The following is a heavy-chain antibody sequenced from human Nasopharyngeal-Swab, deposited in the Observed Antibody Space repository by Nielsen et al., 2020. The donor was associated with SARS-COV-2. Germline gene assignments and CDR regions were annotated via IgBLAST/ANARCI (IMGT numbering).Heavy chain of an antibody. CDR3: AKVGDSSGYYYGMDV. CDR2: ISGDGGST. D-gene: IGHD3-22*01. J-gene: IGHJ6*02. Sequence: GGSLRLSCAASGFTFDDYAMHWVRQAPGKGLEWVSLISGDGGSTYYADSVKGRFTISRDNSKNTLYLQMNSLRAEDTAVYYCAKVGDSSGYYYGMDVWGQGTTVTVSS. V-gene: IGHV3-43*02. CDR1: GFTFDDYA.